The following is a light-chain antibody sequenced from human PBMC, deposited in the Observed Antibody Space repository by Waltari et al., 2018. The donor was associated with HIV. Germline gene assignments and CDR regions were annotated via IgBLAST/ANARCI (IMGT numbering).Light chain of an antibody. CDR3: GTWDSGVSAGV. J-gene: IGLJ3*02. Sequence: QSVLTQPPSLSAAPGQKVTISCSGSATNIGKNYVSWYQQLPETAPQLISYDNSKRPSGIPDRFSDAKWGKSATLASTGRRTGDEADYYCGTWDSGVSAGVFGGGTKLTVL. CDR1: ATNIGKNY. V-gene: IGLV1-51*01. CDR2: DNS.